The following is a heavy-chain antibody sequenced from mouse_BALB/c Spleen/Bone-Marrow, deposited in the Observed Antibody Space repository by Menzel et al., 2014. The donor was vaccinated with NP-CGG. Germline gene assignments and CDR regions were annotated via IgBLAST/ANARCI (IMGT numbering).Heavy chain of an antibody. Sequence: QVQLQQSGAELVKPGASVKLSCKASGYTFTSYYMYWVKQRPGQGLEWIGEINPSNGGTNSNEKSKSKAALTVDKSSSSAYMQLSNMTSEDSAVYYCTRSRYDYDNAMDCWGQGTSVTVSS. J-gene: IGHJ4*01. CDR3: TRSRYDYDNAMDC. CDR1: GYTFTSYY. V-gene: IGHV1S81*02. D-gene: IGHD2-4*01. CDR2: INPSNGGT.